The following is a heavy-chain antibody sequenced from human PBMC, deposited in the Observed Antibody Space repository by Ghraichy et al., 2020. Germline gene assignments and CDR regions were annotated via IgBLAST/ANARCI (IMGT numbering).Heavy chain of an antibody. D-gene: IGHD6-13*01. CDR3: ARESSSSPRYGMDV. CDR1: GFMFTNYW. CDR2: IKQDGSEK. J-gene: IGHJ6*02. V-gene: IGHV3-7*01. Sequence: GGSRRLSCAASGFMFTNYWMSWVRQAPGKGLEWVANIKQDGSEKYYVASVKGRLTISRDNAKSSLFLQMNSLRAEDTAIYYCARESSSSPRYGMDVWGQGTTVTVSS.